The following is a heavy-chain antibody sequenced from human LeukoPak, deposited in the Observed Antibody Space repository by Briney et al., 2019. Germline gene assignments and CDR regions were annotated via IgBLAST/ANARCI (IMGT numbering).Heavy chain of an antibody. CDR1: GFTFSSYS. J-gene: IGHJ4*02. Sequence: GGSLRLSCAASGFTFSSYSMSWVRQAPGKGLEWVSSVIGSGGSTYYADSVKGRFTISRDNSKNTLYPQMNSLRAEDTAVYYCAKELSTAMANTGYWGQGTLVTVSS. D-gene: IGHD5-18*01. CDR3: AKELSTAMANTGY. V-gene: IGHV3-23*01. CDR2: VIGSGGST.